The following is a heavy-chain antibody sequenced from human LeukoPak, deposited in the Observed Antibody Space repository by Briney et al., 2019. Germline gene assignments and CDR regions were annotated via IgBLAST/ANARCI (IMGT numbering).Heavy chain of an antibody. D-gene: IGHD1-26*01. CDR3: AKAEWELHFDY. J-gene: IGHJ4*02. CDR2: ISGSGGST. Sequence: RQAPGXXXEWVSAISGSGGSTYYADSVKGRFTISRDNSKNTLYLQMNSLRAEDTAVYYCAKAEWELHFDYWGQGTLVTVSS. V-gene: IGHV3-23*01.